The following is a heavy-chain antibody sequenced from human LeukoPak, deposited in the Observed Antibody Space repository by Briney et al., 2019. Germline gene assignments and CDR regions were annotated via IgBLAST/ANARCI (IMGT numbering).Heavy chain of an antibody. J-gene: IGHJ5*02. CDR2: ISGSGGST. V-gene: IGHV3-23*01. D-gene: IGHD5-18*01. CDR3: ASGKYRYGDNWFDP. Sequence: GGSLRLSCAASGFTFSSYAMSWVRQAPGKGLEWVSAISGSGGSTYYADSVKGRFTISRDNSKNTLYLQMNSLRAEDTAVYFCASGKYRYGDNWFDPWGQGTLVTVSS. CDR1: GFTFSSYA.